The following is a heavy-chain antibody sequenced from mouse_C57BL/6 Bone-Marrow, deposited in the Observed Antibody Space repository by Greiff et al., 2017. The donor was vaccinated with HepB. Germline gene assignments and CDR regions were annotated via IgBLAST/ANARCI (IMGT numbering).Heavy chain of an antibody. Sequence: EVKLVESGGGLVKPGGSLKLSCAASGFTFSSYAMSWVRQTPEERLEWVATISDGGSYTYYPDNVKGRFTISRDKAKNNLYLQMSHLKSEDTAMYYCARDGSTVVASYWYFDVWGTGTTVTVSS. CDR1: GFTFSSYA. J-gene: IGHJ1*03. CDR2: ISDGGSYT. CDR3: ARDGSTVVASYWYFDV. D-gene: IGHD1-1*01. V-gene: IGHV5-4*01.